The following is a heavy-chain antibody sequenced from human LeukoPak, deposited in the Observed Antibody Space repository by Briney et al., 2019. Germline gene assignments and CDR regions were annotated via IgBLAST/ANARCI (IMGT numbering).Heavy chain of an antibody. J-gene: IGHJ5*02. D-gene: IGHD6-13*01. CDR3: ARAAGSNWFDP. CDR1: GFTFSSYA. Sequence: PGGSLRLSCAASGFTFSSYAMHWVRQAPGKGLERVAVISYDGSNKYYADSVKGRFTISRDNSKNTLYLQMNSLRAEDTAVYYCARAAGSNWFDPWGQGTLVTVSS. V-gene: IGHV3-30*04. CDR2: ISYDGSNK.